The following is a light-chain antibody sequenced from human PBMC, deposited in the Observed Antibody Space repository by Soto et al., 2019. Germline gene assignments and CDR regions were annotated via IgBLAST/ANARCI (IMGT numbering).Light chain of an antibody. V-gene: IGLV1-44*01. Sequence: QSVLTQPPSASGTPGQRVTIFCSTSSSNLGDNTVNWYQHVPGTAPKLLIYSYDQWPSGVPDRFSGSRSGTSASLAISGLQSEDGADYYCAAWDATLDGYVFGTGTKVTVL. J-gene: IGLJ1*01. CDR2: SYD. CDR3: AAWDATLDGYV. CDR1: SSNLGDNT.